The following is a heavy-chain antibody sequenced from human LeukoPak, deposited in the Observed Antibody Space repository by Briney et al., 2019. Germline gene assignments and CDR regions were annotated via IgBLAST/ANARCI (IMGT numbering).Heavy chain of an antibody. Sequence: SETLSLTCTVSGGSISSYYWSWIRQPPGKGLEWIGYIYYSGSTNYNPSLKSRVTISVDTSKNQFSLKLSSVTAADTAVYYCARADYEGAFDYWGQGTLVTVSS. CDR3: ARADYEGAFDY. V-gene: IGHV4-59*08. D-gene: IGHD4-17*01. CDR1: GGSISSYY. CDR2: IYYSGST. J-gene: IGHJ4*02.